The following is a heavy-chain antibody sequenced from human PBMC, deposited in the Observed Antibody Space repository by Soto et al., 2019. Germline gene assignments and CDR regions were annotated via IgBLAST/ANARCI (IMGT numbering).Heavy chain of an antibody. V-gene: IGHV3-21*01. CDR3: AKVVVPAATWIHYYYMDV. D-gene: IGHD2-2*01. CDR1: GFTFSSYS. CDR2: ISSSSSYI. J-gene: IGHJ6*03. Sequence: GGSLRLSCAASGFTFSSYSMNWVRQAPGKGLEWVSSISSSSSYIYYADSVKGRFTISRDNAKNSLYLQMNSLRAEDTAVYYCAKVVVPAATWIHYYYMDVWGKGTTVTVSS.